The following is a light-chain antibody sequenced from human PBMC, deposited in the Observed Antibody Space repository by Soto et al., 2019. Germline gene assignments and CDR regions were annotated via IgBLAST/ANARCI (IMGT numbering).Light chain of an antibody. J-gene: IGLJ1*01. V-gene: IGLV2-11*01. CDR3: CSYAGRYTLYV. CDR2: DVS. Sequence: QSVLTQPRSVSGSPGQSVTISCTGTSSDVGGYDYVSWYQQHPGRAPKVVLYDVSQRPSGVPDRFSGSKSGNTASLTISGLQADDEADYYRCSYAGRYTLYVFGTGTKLTVL. CDR1: SSDVGGYDY.